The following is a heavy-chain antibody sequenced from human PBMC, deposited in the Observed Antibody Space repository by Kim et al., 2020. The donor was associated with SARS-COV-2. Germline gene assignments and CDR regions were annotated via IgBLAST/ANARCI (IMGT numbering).Heavy chain of an antibody. D-gene: IGHD3-22*01. Sequence: SLKSRVTISVDTSKNQFSLKLSSVTAADTAVYYCARTRGYYYVGYYYFDYWGQGTLVTVSS. CDR3: ARTRGYYYVGYYYFDY. V-gene: IGHV4-31*02. J-gene: IGHJ4*02.